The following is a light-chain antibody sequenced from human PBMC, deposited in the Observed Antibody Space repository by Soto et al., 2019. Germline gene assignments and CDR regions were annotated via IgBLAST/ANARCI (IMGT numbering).Light chain of an antibody. CDR2: DTY. Sequence: EVVLRHSRGTLSLSPGERGTLSWSAIQSVSSSLAWYQQKPGQAHRLLIYDTYSRATGIKDRFSGSGSGTDFSLTIRRLEAEDFAVYYCKQYGSSPRTFGHGTKLDI. CDR1: QSVSSS. V-gene: IGKV3-20*01. CDR3: KQYGSSPRT. J-gene: IGKJ1*01.